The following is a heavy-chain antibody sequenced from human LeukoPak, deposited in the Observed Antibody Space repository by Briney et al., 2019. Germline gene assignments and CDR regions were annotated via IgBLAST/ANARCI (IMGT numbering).Heavy chain of an antibody. Sequence: PSETLSLTCTVSGGSISSYYWSRIRQPPGKGLEWIGYSGSTNYNPSLKSRVTISIDTSKNQFSLKLSSVTAADTAVYYCARHVGGSDWYIDYWGQGTLVTVSS. CDR2: SGST. J-gene: IGHJ4*02. D-gene: IGHD6-19*01. CDR1: GGSISSYY. CDR3: ARHVGGSDWYIDY. V-gene: IGHV4-59*08.